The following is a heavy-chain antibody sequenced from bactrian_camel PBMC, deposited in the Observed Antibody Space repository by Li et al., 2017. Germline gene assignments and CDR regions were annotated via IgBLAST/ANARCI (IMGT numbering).Heavy chain of an antibody. CDR3: AAFLTTAPPAYMTPLQALSDIAVFGY. CDR2: IGTNGRLT. CDR1: GYTGSRYF. J-gene: IGHJ6*01. V-gene: IGHV3S1*01. D-gene: IGHD3*01. Sequence: VQLVESGGGSAQAGGSLRLSCEASGYTGSRYFMGWLRQAPGKEREGVARIGTNGRLTYSESVKGRFTIYQSNDKSTLYLQTNDLKPEDTAMYYCAAFLTTAPPAYMTPLQALSDIAVFGYRGQGTQVTVS.